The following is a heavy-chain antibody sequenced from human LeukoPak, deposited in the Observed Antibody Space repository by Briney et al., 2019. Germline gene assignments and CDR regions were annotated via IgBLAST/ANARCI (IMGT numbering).Heavy chain of an antibody. Sequence: ASVKVSCKASGYTFTSYGISWVRQAPGQGLEWMGWISAYNGNTNHAQKLQGRVTMTTDTSTSTAYMELRSLRSDDTAVYYCAREPPKRRYCSSTSCYHNWFDPWGQGTLVTVSS. J-gene: IGHJ5*02. V-gene: IGHV1-18*01. CDR3: AREPPKRRYCSSTSCYHNWFDP. CDR1: GYTFTSYG. D-gene: IGHD2-2*01. CDR2: ISAYNGNT.